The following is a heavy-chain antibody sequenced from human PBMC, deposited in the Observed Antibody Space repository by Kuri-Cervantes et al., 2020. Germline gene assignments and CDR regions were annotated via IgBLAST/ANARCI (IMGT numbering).Heavy chain of an antibody. CDR2: ISYDGSNK. CDR1: GFTFSSYG. CDR3: ALGDYYYGMDV. J-gene: IGHJ6*02. V-gene: IGHV3-30*03. D-gene: IGHD3-16*01. Sequence: GESLKISCAASGFTFSSYGMHWVRQAPGKGLEWVAVISYDGSNKYYADSVKGRFTISRDNSKNTLYLQMNSLRAEDTAVYYCALGDYYYGMDVWGQGTTVTVSS.